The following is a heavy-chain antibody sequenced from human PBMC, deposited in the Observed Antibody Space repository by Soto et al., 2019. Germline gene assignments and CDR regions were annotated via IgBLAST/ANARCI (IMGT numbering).Heavy chain of an antibody. Sequence: PGGSLRLSCAASGFTFSSYAMSWVRQAPGKGLEWVSGISGSGGSTYYADYVKGRFPISRDNSKNTLYLQMNSLRADDTAVYYCAKNYDSSGYYLLVDYWGQGTLVTVSS. CDR2: ISGSGGST. CDR3: AKNYDSSGYYLLVDY. V-gene: IGHV3-23*01. CDR1: GFTFSSYA. J-gene: IGHJ4*02. D-gene: IGHD3-22*01.